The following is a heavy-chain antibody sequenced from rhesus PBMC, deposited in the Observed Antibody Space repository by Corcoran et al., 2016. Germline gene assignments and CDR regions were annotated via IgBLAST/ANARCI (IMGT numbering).Heavy chain of an antibody. CDR2: INSVGGST. V-gene: IGHV3S42*01. CDR1: GFTFSRYW. Sequence: EVQLVESGGGLAKPGGSLRLSCSASGFTFSRYWTTLVRQPPGTGRGWVSAINSVGGSTYYADSVKGRFTISRDNSKNTLSLQMNSLRAEDTAVYYCAKVHCTSTTCYYYGLDSWGQGVVVTVSS. D-gene: IGHD2-2*01. J-gene: IGHJ6*01. CDR3: AKVHCTSTTCYYYGLDS.